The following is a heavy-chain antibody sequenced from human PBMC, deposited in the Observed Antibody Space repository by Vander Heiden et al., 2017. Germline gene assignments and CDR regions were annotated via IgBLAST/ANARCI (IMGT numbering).Heavy chain of an antibody. Sequence: EVQLVESGGGLVQPGGSLRLPCVASGFTFSPYSMNWVRQAPGKGLEWVSAISSSSSYIYHADSRKGRFTISRDNAKNSLYLQMNSLRAEETAVYYCARGVIPDATRYYGMDVWGRGTTVTVS. D-gene: IGHD2-2*01. CDR2: ISSSSSYI. V-gene: IGHV3-21*01. CDR3: ARGVIPDATRYYGMDV. J-gene: IGHJ6*02. CDR1: GFTFSPYS.